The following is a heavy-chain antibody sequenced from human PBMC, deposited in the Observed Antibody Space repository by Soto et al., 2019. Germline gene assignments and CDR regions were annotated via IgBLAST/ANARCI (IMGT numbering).Heavy chain of an antibody. CDR1: GYTFTSYA. V-gene: IGHV1-3*01. D-gene: IGHD6-13*01. J-gene: IGHJ4*02. CDR3: ARDRIAAAPGIFDC. Sequence: EASVKVSCKASGYTFTSYAMHWVRQAPGQRLEWMGWINAGNGNTKYSQKFQGRVTITRDTSASTAYMELSSLRSEDTAVYYCARDRIAAAPGIFDCWGQGTLVTVSS. CDR2: INAGNGNT.